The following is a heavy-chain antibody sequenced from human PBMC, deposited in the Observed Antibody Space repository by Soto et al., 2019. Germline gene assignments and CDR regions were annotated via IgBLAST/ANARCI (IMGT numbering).Heavy chain of an antibody. CDR1: GFTFSSYW. CDR3: ARTDDFWSGYWASYGMDV. Sequence: LRLSCAASGFTFSSYWMHWVRQAPGKGLVWVSRINSDGSSTSYADSVKGRFTISRDNAKNTLYLQMNSLRAEDTAVYYCARTDDFWSGYWASYGMDVWGQGTTVTVSS. V-gene: IGHV3-74*01. D-gene: IGHD3-3*01. CDR2: INSDGSST. J-gene: IGHJ6*02.